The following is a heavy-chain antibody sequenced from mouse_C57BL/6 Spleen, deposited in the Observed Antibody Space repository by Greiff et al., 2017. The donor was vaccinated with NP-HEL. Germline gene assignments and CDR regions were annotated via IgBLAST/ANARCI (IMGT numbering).Heavy chain of an antibody. CDR3: ARDKGNGAWFAY. CDR1: GFTFSSYA. J-gene: IGHJ3*01. CDR2: ISDGGSYT. D-gene: IGHD2-1*01. Sequence: EVKLMESGGGLVKPGGSLKLSCAASGFTFSSYAMSWVRQTPEKRLEWVATISDGGSYTYYPDNVKGRFTISRDNAKNNLYLQMSHLKSEDTAMYYCARDKGNGAWFAYWGQGTLVTVSA. V-gene: IGHV5-4*01.